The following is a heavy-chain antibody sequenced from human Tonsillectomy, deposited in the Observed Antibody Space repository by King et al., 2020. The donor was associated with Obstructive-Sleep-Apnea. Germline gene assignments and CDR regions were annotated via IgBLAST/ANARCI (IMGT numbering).Heavy chain of an antibody. CDR3: AKTFCSGGKEFFDY. D-gene: IGHD4-23*01. V-gene: IGHV4-39*07. CDR1: GGSISSRSYY. CDR2: IYYSGNT. J-gene: IGHJ4*02. Sequence: QLQESGPGLLKPSETLSLTCTVSGGSISSRSYYWGWIRQPPGKGLDWIGNIYYSGNTYYNPSLKSRVTISLDTSKNQFSLRLSSVTAADTTVYFCAKTFCSGGKEFFDYWGQGTLVTVSS.